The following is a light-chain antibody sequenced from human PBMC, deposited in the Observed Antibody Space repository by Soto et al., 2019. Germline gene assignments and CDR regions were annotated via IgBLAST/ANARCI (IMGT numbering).Light chain of an antibody. CDR2: DAS. Sequence: EIVLTQSPATLSLSPGERATLSCRASQSVSSYLAWYQQKPGQAPRLLIYDASNRATGIPARFSGNGSGTDFTLTISSLEPEDFAVYYCQQRSNWLFTFGPGTKLDIK. V-gene: IGKV3-11*01. J-gene: IGKJ3*01. CDR3: QQRSNWLFT. CDR1: QSVSSY.